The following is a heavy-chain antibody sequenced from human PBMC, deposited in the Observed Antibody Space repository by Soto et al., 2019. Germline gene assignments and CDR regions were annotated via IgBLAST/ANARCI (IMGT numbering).Heavy chain of an antibody. CDR1: GGSISSYYW. V-gene: IGHV2-70*18. Sequence: TLSLTCSVSGGSISSYYWSWIRQPPGKALEWLALIDWDDDKYYSTSLKTRLTISKDTSKNQVVLTMTNMDPVNTATYYCARVQHYYGSGIDGWFDPWGQGTLVTVSS. CDR3: ARVQHYYGSGIDGWFDP. D-gene: IGHD3-10*01. J-gene: IGHJ5*02. CDR2: IDWDDDK.